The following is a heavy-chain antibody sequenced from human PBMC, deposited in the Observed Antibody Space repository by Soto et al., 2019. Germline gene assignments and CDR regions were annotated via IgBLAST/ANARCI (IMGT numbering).Heavy chain of an antibody. CDR1: GDSVTSVNYF. V-gene: IGHV4-61*01. Sequence: SETLSLTCAVSGDSVTSVNYFWTWIRQPPGGGLEWIGYISNSGISKYNPSLKSRVAMSQDTSKNQFSLNLHSVTAADTAVYFCARGEGNPYYAYHFDTWGQGDLVTVSS. CDR3: ARGEGNPYYAYHFDT. J-gene: IGHJ4*02. D-gene: IGHD3-3*01. CDR2: ISNSGIS.